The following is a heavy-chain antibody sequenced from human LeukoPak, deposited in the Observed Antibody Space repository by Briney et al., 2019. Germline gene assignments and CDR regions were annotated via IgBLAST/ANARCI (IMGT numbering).Heavy chain of an antibody. CDR3: ARHSGWQDYYYSYGMDV. D-gene: IGHD6-19*01. V-gene: IGHV5-51*01. CDR1: GYSFTSYW. CDR2: IYPGDSDT. J-gene: IGHJ6*02. Sequence: GESLKISCKGSGYSFTSYWIGWVRQMPGKGLEWMGIIYPGDSDTRYSPSFQGQVTISADKSISTAYLQWRSLKASDTAMYYCARHSGWQDYYYSYGMDVWGQGTTVTVSS.